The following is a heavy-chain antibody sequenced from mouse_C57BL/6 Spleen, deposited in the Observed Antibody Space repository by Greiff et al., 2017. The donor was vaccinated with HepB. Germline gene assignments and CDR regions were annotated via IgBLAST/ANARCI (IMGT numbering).Heavy chain of an antibody. D-gene: IGHD4-1*01. V-gene: IGHV1-15*01. CDR2: IDPETGGT. CDR3: SNWDFDY. Sequence: QVQLQQSGAELVRPGASVTLSCKASGYTFTDYEMHWVKQTPVHGLEWIGAIDPETGGTAYNQKFKGKAILTADKSSSTAYMELRSLTSRDSAVYYCSNWDFDYWAKAPLSQSPQ. CDR1: GYTFTDYE. J-gene: IGHJ2*01.